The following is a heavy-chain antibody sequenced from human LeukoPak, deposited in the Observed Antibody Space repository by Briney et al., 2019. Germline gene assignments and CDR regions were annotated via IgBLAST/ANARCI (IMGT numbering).Heavy chain of an antibody. CDR2: MSGSAGST. D-gene: IGHD3-3*01. CDR1: GGSFSGYY. Sequence: PSETLSLTCAVYGGSFSGYYWSWIRQAPGKGLEWVSAMSGSAGSTHYADSVKGRITISRDISKNMLYLEMNSLRAEDTAVYYCARDGERFLEWSPPLGYWGQGILVTVST. CDR3: ARDGERFLEWSPPLGY. V-gene: IGHV3-23*01. J-gene: IGHJ4*02.